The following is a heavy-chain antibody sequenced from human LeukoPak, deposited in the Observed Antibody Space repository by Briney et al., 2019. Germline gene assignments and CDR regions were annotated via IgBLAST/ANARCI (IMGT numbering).Heavy chain of an antibody. CDR3: ARGVGWYRTLLNWFDP. V-gene: IGHV6-1*01. Sequence: SQTLSLTCAISGDSVSSNSAAWNWIRQSPSRGLEWLGRTYYRSKWYNDYAVSVKSRITINPDTSKNQFSLQLNSVTPEDTAVYYCARGVGWYRTLLNWFDPWGQGTLVTVSS. CDR1: GDSVSSNSAA. D-gene: IGHD6-19*01. CDR2: TYYRSKWYN. J-gene: IGHJ5*02.